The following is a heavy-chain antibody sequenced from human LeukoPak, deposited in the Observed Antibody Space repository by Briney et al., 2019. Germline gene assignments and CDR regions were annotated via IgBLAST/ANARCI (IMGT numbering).Heavy chain of an antibody. V-gene: IGHV3-73*01. Sequence: PGGSLRLSCAASGFTFSGSAMHWVRQASGKGLEWVGRIRSQANSYATAYAASVKGRFTISRDDSKNTAYLQMNSLKTEDTAVYYCARDSGEYSFGGFWYFDVWGRGTLVTVSS. J-gene: IGHJ2*01. D-gene: IGHD5-18*01. CDR1: GFTFSGSA. CDR2: IRSQANSYAT. CDR3: ARDSGEYSFGGFWYFDV.